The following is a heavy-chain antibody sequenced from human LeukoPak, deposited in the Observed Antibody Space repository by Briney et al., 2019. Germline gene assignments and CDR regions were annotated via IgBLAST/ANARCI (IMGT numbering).Heavy chain of an antibody. CDR3: ARKRKGAYDFDY. CDR2: IYASGST. CDR1: GGSISSYY. Sequence: SETLSLTCTISGGSISSYYWSWIRQPAGEGLEWIGRIYASGSTNYNPSLKSRVTMSVDTSNNQFSLKLSSVTAADTAVYYCARKRKGAYDFDYWGQGTRVTVSS. J-gene: IGHJ4*02. D-gene: IGHD3-16*01. V-gene: IGHV4-4*07.